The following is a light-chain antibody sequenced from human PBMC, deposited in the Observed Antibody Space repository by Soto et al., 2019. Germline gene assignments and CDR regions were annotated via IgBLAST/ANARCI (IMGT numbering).Light chain of an antibody. V-gene: IGKV2-28*01. J-gene: IGKJ5*01. CDR1: QSLLHSNGYNY. CDR2: LGS. Sequence: DIVMTQSPLSLPVTPGEPASISCRSSQSLLHSNGYNYLDWYLQKPGQSPQLLIYLGSNRASGVPDRFSGSGSGTDFTLTISRVGAEDVGVYYCIQTLQTPITFGQGTRLEIK. CDR3: IQTLQTPIT.